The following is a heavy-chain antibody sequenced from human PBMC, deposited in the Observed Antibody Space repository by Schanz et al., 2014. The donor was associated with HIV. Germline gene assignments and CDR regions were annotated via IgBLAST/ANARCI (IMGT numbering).Heavy chain of an antibody. CDR2: ISAYNGNT. CDR3: ARGAAEMATMTPWRY. D-gene: IGHD5-12*01. J-gene: IGHJ4*02. CDR1: GYTFTGYY. V-gene: IGHV1-18*04. Sequence: QVQLVQSGSEAKKPGASVMLSCTASGYTFTGYYMHWVRQAPGQGLEWMGWISAYNGNTNYAQKLQGRVTMTTDTSTSTAYMDLRSLRSDDTAVYYCARGAAEMATMTPWRYWGQGTLVTVSS.